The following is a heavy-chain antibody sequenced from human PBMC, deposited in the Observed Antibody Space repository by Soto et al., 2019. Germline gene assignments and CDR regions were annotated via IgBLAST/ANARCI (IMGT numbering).Heavy chain of an antibody. CDR3: TRGVLA. Sequence: SETLSLTCSVSGGSVNSGGYSWSWIRQPPGKGLEWIGFISPSGSPAYNPSLKSRVTISVDRSNNQISLEISSVTAADTAVYYCTRGVLAWGPGTLVTVSS. CDR1: GGSVNSGGYS. J-gene: IGHJ5*02. V-gene: IGHV4-30-2*01. CDR2: ISPSGSP. D-gene: IGHD2-8*01.